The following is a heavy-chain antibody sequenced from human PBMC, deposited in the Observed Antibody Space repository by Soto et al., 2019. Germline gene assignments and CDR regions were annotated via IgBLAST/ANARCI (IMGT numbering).Heavy chain of an antibody. CDR3: ATRITVFGLLIPPFNP. CDR2: INHTGGT. Sequence: QVHLQQWGAGLLKPSETLSLTCAVYGGSVTGYYWNWIRQPPGKGLEWIGEINHTGGTHYNPSRKSRVTISVDTSKNQFSLRLSSVTAADTAIYYCATRITVFGLLIPPFNPWGQGTHVTVSS. J-gene: IGHJ5*02. D-gene: IGHD3-3*01. V-gene: IGHV4-34*02. CDR1: GGSVTGYY.